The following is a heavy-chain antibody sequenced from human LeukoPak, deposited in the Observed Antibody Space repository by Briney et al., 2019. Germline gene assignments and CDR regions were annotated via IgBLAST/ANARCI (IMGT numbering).Heavy chain of an antibody. CDR2: IYSGGDT. J-gene: IGHJ4*02. CDR1: GFTVSSNY. Sequence: GGSLRLSCAASGFTVSSNYMGWVRQAPGKGLEWVSVIYSGGDTYYADSVKGRFTISRDNSKNMIYLQLSSLKAEDTAVYYCAKERSLEIAVAGTIFDYWGQGTLVTVSS. CDR3: AKERSLEIAVAGTIFDY. V-gene: IGHV3-66*01. D-gene: IGHD6-19*01.